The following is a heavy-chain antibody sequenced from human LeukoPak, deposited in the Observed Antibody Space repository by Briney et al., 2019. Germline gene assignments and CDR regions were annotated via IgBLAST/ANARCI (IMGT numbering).Heavy chain of an antibody. CDR1: GGTFSSYA. J-gene: IGHJ6*03. Sequence: ASVKVSCKASGGTFSSYAISWVRQAPGQGLEWMGIINPSGGSTSYAQKFQGRVTMTRDMSTSTVYMELSSLRSEDTAVYYCARAWGYYYYMDVWGKGTTVTVSS. CDR2: INPSGGST. D-gene: IGHD3-16*01. CDR3: ARAWGYYYYMDV. V-gene: IGHV1-46*01.